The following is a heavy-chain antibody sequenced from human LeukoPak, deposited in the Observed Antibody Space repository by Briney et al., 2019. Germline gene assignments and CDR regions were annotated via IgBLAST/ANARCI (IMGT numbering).Heavy chain of an antibody. CDR2: ISGSGGST. CDR3: AKAGKDIVVVPAAIDH. V-gene: IGHV3-23*01. CDR1: GFTFSSYA. Sequence: AGGSLRLSCAASGFTFSSYAMSWVRQAPGKGQEWVSAISGSGGSTYYADSVKGRFTISRDNSKNTLYLQMNSRSAEDTAVYYCAKAGKDIVVVPAAIDHWGQGTLVTVSS. D-gene: IGHD2-2*01. J-gene: IGHJ5*02.